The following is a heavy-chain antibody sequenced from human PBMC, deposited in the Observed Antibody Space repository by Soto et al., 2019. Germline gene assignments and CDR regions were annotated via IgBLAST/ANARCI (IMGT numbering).Heavy chain of an antibody. V-gene: IGHV1-69*13. J-gene: IGHJ6*04. CDR3: ARSNWGSSYYYGMDV. CDR2: IIPIFGTA. Sequence: GASVKVSCKASGGTFSSYAISWVRQAPGQGLEWMGGIIPIFGTANYAQKFQGRVTITADESTSTAYMELSSLRSEDTAVYYCARSNWGSSYYYGMDVWGEGTAVTVSS. D-gene: IGHD7-27*01. CDR1: GGTFSSYA.